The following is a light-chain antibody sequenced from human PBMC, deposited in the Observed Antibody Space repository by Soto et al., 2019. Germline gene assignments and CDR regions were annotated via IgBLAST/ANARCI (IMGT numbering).Light chain of an antibody. Sequence: QSALTQPASVSGSPGQSITLCCTGPSSDVVSYNLVSWYQQHPGKAPKLMIYEASKRPSGISNRFSGSKSGNAASLTISGLQAEDEADYYCFSYAGNSLNYVFGTGTKLTVL. CDR1: SSDVVSYNL. J-gene: IGLJ1*01. CDR3: FSYAGNSLNYV. CDR2: EAS. V-gene: IGLV2-23*01.